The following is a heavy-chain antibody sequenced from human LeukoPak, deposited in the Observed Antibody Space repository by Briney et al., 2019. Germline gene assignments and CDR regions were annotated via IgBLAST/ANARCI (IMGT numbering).Heavy chain of an antibody. Sequence: GGSLRLSCAASGFTFSSYWMSWVRQAPGKGLEWVANIKQDGSEKYYVDSVKGRFTISRDNAKNSLYLQMNSLRAEDTAVYYCARATMVRGALWFDPWGQGTLVTVSS. J-gene: IGHJ5*02. CDR3: ARATMVRGALWFDP. V-gene: IGHV3-7*01. D-gene: IGHD3-10*01. CDR1: GFTFSSYW. CDR2: IKQDGSEK.